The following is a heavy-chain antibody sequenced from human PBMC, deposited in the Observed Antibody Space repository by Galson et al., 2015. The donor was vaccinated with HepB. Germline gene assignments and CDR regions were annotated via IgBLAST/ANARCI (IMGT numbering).Heavy chain of an antibody. CDR1: GFTFSTYS. D-gene: IGHD1-26*01. CDR3: VRGGNYFYYYMDV. Sequence: SLRLSCAVSGFTFSTYSMNWVRQAPGKGLEWVSYISSSGDTNYHADSVKGRFSISRDSAKNSLYLQMNSLRPEDTAIYYCVRGGNYFYYYMDVWGKGTTVTISS. V-gene: IGHV3-48*01. CDR2: ISSSGDTN. J-gene: IGHJ6*03.